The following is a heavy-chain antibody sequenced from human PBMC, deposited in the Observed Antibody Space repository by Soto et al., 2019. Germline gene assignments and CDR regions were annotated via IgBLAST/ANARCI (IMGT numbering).Heavy chain of an antibody. CDR2: ISPSANT. CDR3: ARGFAIRAF. D-gene: IGHD3-10*01. CDR1: GDSSSNYNW. V-gene: IGHV4-4*02. J-gene: IGHJ4*02. Sequence: VQLQESGPGLVKPSGTLSLTCAVSGDSSSNYNWWSWVRQPPGKGLEWIGEISPSANTHYNPSLQSRVTISVDESKNQFSLDLTSVTAAYTAVYYCARGFAIRAFWGQGTLVSVSS.